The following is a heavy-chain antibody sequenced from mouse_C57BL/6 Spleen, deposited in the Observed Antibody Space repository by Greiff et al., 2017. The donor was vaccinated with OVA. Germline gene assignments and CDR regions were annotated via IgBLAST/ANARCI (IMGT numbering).Heavy chain of an antibody. J-gene: IGHJ1*03. Sequence: VQLQQSGPELVKPGASVKISCKASGYTFTDYYMNWVKQSHGKSLEWIGDINPNNGGTSYNQKFKGKATLTVDKSSSTAYMELRSLTSEDSAVYYCARPNYYGSSFRYFDVWGTGTTVTVSS. CDR2: INPNNGGT. CDR1: GYTFTDYY. D-gene: IGHD1-1*01. CDR3: ARPNYYGSSFRYFDV. V-gene: IGHV1-26*01.